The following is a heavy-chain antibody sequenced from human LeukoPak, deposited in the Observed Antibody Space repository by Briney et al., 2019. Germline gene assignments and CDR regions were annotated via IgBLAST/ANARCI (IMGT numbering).Heavy chain of an antibody. CDR3: ARDSDIAVAGTGWFDP. V-gene: IGHV4-59*01. CDR2: IYYSGST. D-gene: IGHD6-19*01. Sequence: PSETLSLTCTVSGGSLSSYYWSWIRQPPAKGLEWIGYIYYSGSTNYNPSLKSRVTILVDTSKNQFSLKLSSVTAADTAVYYCARDSDIAVAGTGWFDPWGQGTLVTVSS. J-gene: IGHJ5*02. CDR1: GGSLSSYY.